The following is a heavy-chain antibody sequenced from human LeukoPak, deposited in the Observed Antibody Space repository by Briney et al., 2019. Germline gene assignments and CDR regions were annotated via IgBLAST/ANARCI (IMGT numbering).Heavy chain of an antibody. J-gene: IGHJ4*02. CDR1: GLTFSDYY. CDR2: ISSSGSTI. Sequence: PGGSLRLSCAASGLTFSDYYMSWIRQAPGKGLEWVSYISSSGSTIYYADSVKGRFTISRDNAKNSLYLQMNSLRAEDTAVYYCARILSSTSCCDYWGQGTLVTVSS. CDR3: ARILSSTSCCDY. V-gene: IGHV3-11*01. D-gene: IGHD2-2*01.